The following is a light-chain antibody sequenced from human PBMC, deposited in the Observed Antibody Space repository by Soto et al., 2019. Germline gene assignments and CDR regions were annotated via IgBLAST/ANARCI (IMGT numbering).Light chain of an antibody. CDR2: EVS. CDR3: SSYTSSSTYV. V-gene: IGLV2-18*02. Sequence: QSVLTQPRSLSGAPGQSFPISCTGTSSDVGSYNRVSWYQQPPGTAPKLVIYEVSDRPSGVPDRFSGSKSGNTASLTISGLQAEDEADYYCSSYTSSSTYVFGTGTKVTVL. CDR1: SSDVGSYNR. J-gene: IGLJ1*01.